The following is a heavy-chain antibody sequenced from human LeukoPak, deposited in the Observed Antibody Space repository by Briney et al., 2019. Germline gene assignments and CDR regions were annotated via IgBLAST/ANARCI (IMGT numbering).Heavy chain of an antibody. CDR2: IYYSGST. CDR3: ARGRGYYGSGSRFDP. J-gene: IGHJ5*02. Sequence: SETLSLTCTVSGGSISSGDYYWSWIRQPPGKGLEWIGYIYYSGSTYYNPSLKSRVTISVDTSKNQFSLKLSSVTAADTAVYYCARGRGYYGSGSRFDPWGQGTLVTVSS. D-gene: IGHD3-10*01. V-gene: IGHV4-30-4*08. CDR1: GGSISSGDYY.